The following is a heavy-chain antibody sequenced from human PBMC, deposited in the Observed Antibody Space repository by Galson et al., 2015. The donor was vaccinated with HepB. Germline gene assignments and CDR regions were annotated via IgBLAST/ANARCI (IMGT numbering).Heavy chain of an antibody. D-gene: IGHD1/OR15-1a*01. CDR1: GFTFRNYV. CDR3: ARDLSNNDGIDI. Sequence: SVKVSCKASGFTFRNYVITWVRQAPGQGLEWMGRIIPMVGTTNYAQKFKGRVTMTADKSTSTVYMELSSLKSEDTAVYYCARDLSNNDGIDIWGQGTLVTVSS. J-gene: IGHJ3*02. CDR2: IIPMVGTT. V-gene: IGHV1-69*04.